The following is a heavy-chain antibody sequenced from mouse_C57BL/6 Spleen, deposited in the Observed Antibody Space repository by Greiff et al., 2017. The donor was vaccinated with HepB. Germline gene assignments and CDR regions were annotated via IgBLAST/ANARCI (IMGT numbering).Heavy chain of an antibody. V-gene: IGHV1-26*01. J-gene: IGHJ2*01. CDR3: ARMEGYYLDY. Sequence: EVQLQQSGPELVKPGASVKISCKASGYTFTDYYMNWVKQSHGKSLEWIGDINPNNGGTSYNQKFKGKATLTVDKSSSTAYMELRSLTSEDSAVYYGARMEGYYLDYWGQGTTLTVSS. CDR1: GYTFTDYY. CDR2: INPNNGGT.